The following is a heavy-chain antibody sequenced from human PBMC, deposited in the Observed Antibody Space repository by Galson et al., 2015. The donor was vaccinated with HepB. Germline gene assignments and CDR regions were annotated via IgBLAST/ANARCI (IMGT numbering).Heavy chain of an antibody. CDR2: INAGNGNT. D-gene: IGHD6-19*01. CDR3: ARELYSSGWYDYGMDV. V-gene: IGHV1-3*01. CDR1: GYTFTSYA. Sequence: SVKVSCKASGYTFTSYAMHWVRQAPGQRLEWMGWINAGNGNTKYSQKFQGRVTITRDTSASTAYMELSSLRSEDTAVYYCARELYSSGWYDYGMDVWGQGTTVTVSS. J-gene: IGHJ6*02.